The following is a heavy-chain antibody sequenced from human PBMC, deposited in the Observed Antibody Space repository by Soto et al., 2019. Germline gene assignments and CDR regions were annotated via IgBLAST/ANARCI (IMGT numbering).Heavy chain of an antibody. V-gene: IGHV3-9*01. CDR1: GFTFDDYA. J-gene: IGHJ4*02. Sequence: EVQLVESGGGLVQPGRSLRLSCAASGFTFDDYAMHWVRQAPGKGLEWVSGISWNSGSIGYADSVKGRFTISRDNAKNSLYLQMHSLRAEDTALYYCEKDVSRHGSWDYFGYWGQGTLVTVSS. CDR3: EKDVSRHGSWDYFGY. CDR2: ISWNSGSI. D-gene: IGHD6-13*01.